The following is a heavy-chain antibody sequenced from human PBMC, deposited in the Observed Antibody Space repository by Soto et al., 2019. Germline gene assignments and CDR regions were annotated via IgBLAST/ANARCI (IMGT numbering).Heavy chain of an antibody. Sequence: GGSLRLSCAASGFTFSSYAMHWVRQAPGKGLEWVAVISYDGSNKYYADSVKGRFTISRDNSKNTLYLQMNSLRAEDTAVYSCARDRAAAGTGDPFDYWGQGTLVTVSS. V-gene: IGHV3-30-3*01. CDR3: ARDRAAAGTGDPFDY. D-gene: IGHD6-13*01. CDR2: ISYDGSNK. J-gene: IGHJ4*02. CDR1: GFTFSSYA.